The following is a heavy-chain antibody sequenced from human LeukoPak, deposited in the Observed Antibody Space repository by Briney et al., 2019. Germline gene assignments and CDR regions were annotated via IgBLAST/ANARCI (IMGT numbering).Heavy chain of an antibody. D-gene: IGHD2-2*01. V-gene: IGHV3-23*01. J-gene: IGHJ4*02. CDR3: AKDRDIVVVPAFVY. CDR2: ISGSGGST. CDR1: GFTFSSYA. Sequence: GGSLRLSCEASGFTFSSYAMSWVRQAPGKGLEWVSAISGSGGSTYYADSVKGRFTIPRDNSKNTLYLQMNSLRAEDTAVYYCAKDRDIVVVPAFVYWGQGTLVTVSS.